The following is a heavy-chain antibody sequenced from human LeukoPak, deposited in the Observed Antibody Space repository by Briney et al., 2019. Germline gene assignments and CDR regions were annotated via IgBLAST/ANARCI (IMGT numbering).Heavy chain of an antibody. CDR1: GFTFSSYA. D-gene: IGHD3-22*01. CDR3: AKGSYYDSSGSFYFDY. CDR2: ISGSGDNT. V-gene: IGHV3-23*01. Sequence: PGGSLRLSCAASGFTFSSYAMNWVRQPPGKGLEWVSGISGSGDNTYYADSVKGRFTISRDNSKNTLYVQVNSLGTEDTAAYYCAKGSYYDSSGSFYFDYWGQGTLVTVSS. J-gene: IGHJ4*02.